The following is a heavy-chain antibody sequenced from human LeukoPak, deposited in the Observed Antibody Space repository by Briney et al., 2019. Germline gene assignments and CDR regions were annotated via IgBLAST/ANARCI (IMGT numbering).Heavy chain of an antibody. CDR1: GGSFSGYY. CDR3: AREFPPSYYDFWSGYSPRFDP. J-gene: IGHJ5*02. D-gene: IGHD3-3*01. CDR2: INHSGST. V-gene: IGHV4-34*01. Sequence: PSETLSLTCAVYGGSFSGYYWSWIRQPPGKGLEWIGEINHSGSTNYNPSLKSRVTISVDTSKNQFSLKLSSVTAADTAVYYCAREFPPSYYDFWSGYSPRFDPWGQGTLVTVPS.